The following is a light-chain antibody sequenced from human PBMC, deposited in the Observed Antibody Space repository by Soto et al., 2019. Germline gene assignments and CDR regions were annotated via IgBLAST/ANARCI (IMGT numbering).Light chain of an antibody. CDR3: QSYDSSVSKVV. V-gene: IGLV1-40*01. Sequence: QSVLTQPPSVSGAPGQRVTISCTGSSSNIGAGYDVHWYQQLPGTAPKLLIYGNSNRPSGVPDRFSGSKSGTSASLAITGLQAEDEADYYRQSYDSSVSKVVFGGGTKVTVL. J-gene: IGLJ2*01. CDR2: GNS. CDR1: SSNIGAGYD.